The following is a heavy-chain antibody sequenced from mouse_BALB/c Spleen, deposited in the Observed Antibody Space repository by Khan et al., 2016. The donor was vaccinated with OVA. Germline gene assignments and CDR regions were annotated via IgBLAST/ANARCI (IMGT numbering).Heavy chain of an antibody. CDR3: AIRGLYGIFAY. Sequence: LQESGAELAKPGASVKMSCKASGYTFTTYWMHWVKQRPGQGLEWIGYIDPTTGYTEYNQKFKDKATLTPDKSSSTAYMQLSSLTSEDSAVYYCAIRGLYGIFAYWGRGTLVTVSA. CDR2: IDPTTGYT. V-gene: IGHV1-7*01. J-gene: IGHJ3*01. D-gene: IGHD2-1*01. CDR1: GYTFTTYW.